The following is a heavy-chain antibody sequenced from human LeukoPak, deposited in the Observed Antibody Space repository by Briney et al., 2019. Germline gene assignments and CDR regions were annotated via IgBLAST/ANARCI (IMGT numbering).Heavy chain of an antibody. CDR2: INWNGGST. CDR3: ARAPIVPANNYYYYYMDV. Sequence: GGSLRLSCAASGFTFSSYAMSWVRQAPGKGLEWLSGINWNGGSTAYADSVKGRFTISRDNAKNSLYLQMNSLRAEDTALYYCARAPIVPANNYYYYYMDVWGKGTTVTVSS. J-gene: IGHJ6*03. CDR1: GFTFSSYA. V-gene: IGHV3-20*04. D-gene: IGHD2-2*01.